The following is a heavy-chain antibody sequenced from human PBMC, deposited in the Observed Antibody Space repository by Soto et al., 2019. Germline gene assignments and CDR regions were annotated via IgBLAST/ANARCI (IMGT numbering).Heavy chain of an antibody. CDR3: ARAKLTGTTFDY. V-gene: IGHV4-59*01. D-gene: IGHD1-7*01. CDR2: IYYSGST. Sequence: PSETLSLTCTVSCGSISNYYWSWIRQPPGKGLEWIGYIYYSGSTNYNPSLKSRVTISLDTSKNQFSLKLISVTAADTAVYYCARAKLTGTTFDYWGQGTLVTVS. CDR1: CGSISNYY. J-gene: IGHJ4*02.